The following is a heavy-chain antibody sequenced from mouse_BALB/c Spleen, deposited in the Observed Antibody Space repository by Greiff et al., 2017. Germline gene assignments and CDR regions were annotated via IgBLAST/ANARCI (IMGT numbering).Heavy chain of an antibody. V-gene: IGHV3-6*02. J-gene: IGHJ2*01. CDR1: GYSITSGYY. D-gene: IGHD1-1*02. CDR2: ISYDGSN. CDR3: AREGGYYFDY. Sequence: VQLQQSGPGLVKPSQSLSLTCSVTGYSITSGYYWNWIRQFPGNKLEWMGYISYDGSNNYNPSLKNRISITRDTSKNQFFLKLNSVTTEDTATYYCAREGGYYFDYWGQGTTLTVSS.